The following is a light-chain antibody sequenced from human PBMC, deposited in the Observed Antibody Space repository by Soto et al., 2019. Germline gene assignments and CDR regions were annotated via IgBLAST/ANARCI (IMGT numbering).Light chain of an antibody. J-gene: IGKJ1*01. Sequence: EILLTQSPGTLSLSPGERATLSCRASQSVGSSFLAWYQQRPGQGPRLLIYGASSRATGIPDRFSGSGSGTDFTLSISRLEPEDFAVYYCQQYGSSPRTFGQGTKVDIK. CDR3: QQYGSSPRT. CDR1: QSVGSSF. V-gene: IGKV3-20*01. CDR2: GAS.